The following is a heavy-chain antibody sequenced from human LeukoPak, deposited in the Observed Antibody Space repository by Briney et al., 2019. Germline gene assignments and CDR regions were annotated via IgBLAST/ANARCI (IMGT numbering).Heavy chain of an antibody. Sequence: PSETLSLTCTVSGGSISSSSYYWGWIRQPPGKGLEWIGSIYYSGSTYYNPSLKSRVTISVDTSKNQFSLKLSSVTAADTAVYYCARQIVGATLLDYWGQGTLVTVSS. CDR3: ARQIVGATLLDY. D-gene: IGHD1-26*01. J-gene: IGHJ4*02. CDR1: GGSISSSSYY. V-gene: IGHV4-39*01. CDR2: IYYSGST.